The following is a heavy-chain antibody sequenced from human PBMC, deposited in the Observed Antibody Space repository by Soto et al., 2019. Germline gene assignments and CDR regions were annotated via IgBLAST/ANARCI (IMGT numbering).Heavy chain of an antibody. CDR1: GGTFSSYA. CDR2: IIPIFGTA. CDR3: ARDRAGYCSGGSCQPYYYYGMDV. Sequence: RASVKVSCKASGGTFSSYAISWVRQAPGQGLEWMGGIIPIFGTANYAQKFQGRVTITADESTSTAYMQLSSLRSEDTAVYYCARDRAGYCSGGSCQPYYYYGMDVWGQGTTVTVSS. D-gene: IGHD2-15*01. V-gene: IGHV1-69*13. J-gene: IGHJ6*02.